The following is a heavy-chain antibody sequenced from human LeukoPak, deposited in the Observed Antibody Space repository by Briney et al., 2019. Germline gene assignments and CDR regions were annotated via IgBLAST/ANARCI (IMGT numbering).Heavy chain of an antibody. CDR3: AGHYDSSGYRVDVFDI. V-gene: IGHV3-23*01. Sequence: GGSLRLSCIVSGFTLSSYEMSWIRQAPGKGLEWVASIEYSGGSAYYADSVKGRFSISREDSKNTLYLQLNSLRAEDTAVYYCAGHYDSSGYRVDVFDIWGQGTMVTVSS. CDR1: GFTLSSYE. J-gene: IGHJ3*02. D-gene: IGHD3-22*01. CDR2: IEYSGGSA.